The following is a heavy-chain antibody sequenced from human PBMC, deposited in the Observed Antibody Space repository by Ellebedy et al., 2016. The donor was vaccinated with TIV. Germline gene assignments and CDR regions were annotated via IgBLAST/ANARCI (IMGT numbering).Heavy chain of an antibody. Sequence: GESLKISXAASGFTFSSYWMSWVRQAPGKGLEWVANIKYDGSEKHYVDSVKGRFTISRDNSKNTLYLQMNSLRAADTAVYYCARAGVGAGWDYWGQGTLVTVPS. CDR3: ARAGVGAGWDY. CDR1: GFTFSSYW. D-gene: IGHD3-10*01. CDR2: IKYDGSEK. V-gene: IGHV3-7*03. J-gene: IGHJ4*02.